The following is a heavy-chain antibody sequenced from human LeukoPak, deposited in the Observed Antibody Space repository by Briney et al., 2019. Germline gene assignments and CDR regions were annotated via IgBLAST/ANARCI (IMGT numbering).Heavy chain of an antibody. CDR1: GFSFTGYY. J-gene: IGHJ4*02. CDR3: ARDAISRGIIDY. Sequence: ASVKVSCKASGFSFTGYYVHCVRQATGQGLEWMGWIKPDSGGTNFAQKFQGRVTMTRDTSISTAYMEVSRLTSDDTAVYYCARDAISRGIIDYWGQGTLVTVSS. CDR2: IKPDSGGT. D-gene: IGHD3-10*01. V-gene: IGHV1-2*02.